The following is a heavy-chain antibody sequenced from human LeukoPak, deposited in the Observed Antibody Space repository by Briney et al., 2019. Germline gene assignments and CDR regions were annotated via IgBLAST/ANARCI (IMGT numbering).Heavy chain of an antibody. J-gene: IGHJ3*02. Sequence: ASVKVSCKASGYTFTSYAMNWVRQATGQGLEWMGWMNPNSGNTGYAQKFQGRVTITRNTSISTAYMELSSLRSEDTAVYYCARAPRWLQFRGAFDIWGQGTMVTVSS. D-gene: IGHD5-24*01. V-gene: IGHV1-8*03. CDR3: ARAPRWLQFRGAFDI. CDR1: GYTFTSYA. CDR2: MNPNSGNT.